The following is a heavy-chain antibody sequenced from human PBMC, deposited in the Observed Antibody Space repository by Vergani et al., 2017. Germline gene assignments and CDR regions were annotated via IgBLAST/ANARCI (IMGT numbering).Heavy chain of an antibody. CDR2: AYHRGKS. Sequence: QVQLQESGPGLLKPSETLSLTCTVSGSSISSGYYWGWIRQPPGRGLEWIGSAYHRGKSYYNPSLKSRVIISIDTSKNQFSPTLRSVTAADTAIYYCARVTWIQQWLRWFAPLGEGALVTVSS. J-gene: IGHJ5*02. CDR1: GSSISSGYY. D-gene: IGHD5-18*01. CDR3: ARVTWIQQWLRWFAP. V-gene: IGHV4-38-2*02.